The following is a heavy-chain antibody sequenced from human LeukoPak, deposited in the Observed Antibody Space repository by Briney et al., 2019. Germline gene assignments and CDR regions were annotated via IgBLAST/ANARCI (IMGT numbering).Heavy chain of an antibody. Sequence: GGSLRLSCAVSGFIFSDYGFHWVRQAPGKGLEWVAVTRFDGSIKQYADSVKGRSTISRDDSKNTLYLQMNFLKSEDTAVYYCARWGGTRQYYFDYWGQGTLVTVSS. CDR3: ARWGGTRQYYFDY. V-gene: IGHV3-33*01. D-gene: IGHD1-1*01. CDR2: TRFDGSIK. CDR1: GFIFSDYG. J-gene: IGHJ4*02.